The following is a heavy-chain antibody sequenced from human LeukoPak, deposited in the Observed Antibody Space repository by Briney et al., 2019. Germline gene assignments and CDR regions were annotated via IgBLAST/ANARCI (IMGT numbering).Heavy chain of an antibody. CDR1: GGSMNSHY. CDR2: MLDTVTT. CDR3: ARGTDMTPISGYYSFVY. Sequence: SETLSLTCTVSGGSMNSHYWSWIRRPPGKGLEWIGYMLDTVTTKDNPSLKSRFTLPADTSKNQFSLRLTSVTAADTAVYYCARGTDMTPISGYYSFVYWGQGTLVSVSS. J-gene: IGHJ4*02. D-gene: IGHD5-12*01. V-gene: IGHV4-59*11.